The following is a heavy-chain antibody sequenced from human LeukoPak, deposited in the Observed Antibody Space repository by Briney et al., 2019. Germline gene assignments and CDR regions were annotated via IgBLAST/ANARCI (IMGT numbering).Heavy chain of an antibody. V-gene: IGHV1-46*01. CDR2: INPSDGST. J-gene: IGHJ4*02. CDR1: GYTLTSYY. Sequence: ASVKVSCKASGYTLTSYYMHWVRQALGQGLEWMRIINPSDGSTSYAQKFQGRVTMTRDTSTSTVYMELYSLKSEDTAVYYCARDSLPYYYSSGSHNPADYWGQGTLVTVSS. CDR3: ARDSLPYYYSSGSHNPADY. D-gene: IGHD3-10*01.